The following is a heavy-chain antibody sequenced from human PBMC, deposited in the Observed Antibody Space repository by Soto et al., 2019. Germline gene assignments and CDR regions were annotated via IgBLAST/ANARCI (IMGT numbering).Heavy chain of an antibody. CDR1: GGSFSGYY. V-gene: IGHV4-34*01. Sequence: QVQLQQWGAGLLKPSETLSLTCAVYGGSFSGYYWSWIRQPPGKGLEWIGEINHSGSTNYNPSLKSRVTISVDTSKTQFSLKLSSVTAADTAVYYCARGQSPYYFHYWGQGTLVTVSS. J-gene: IGHJ4*02. CDR2: INHSGST. CDR3: ARGQSPYYFHY.